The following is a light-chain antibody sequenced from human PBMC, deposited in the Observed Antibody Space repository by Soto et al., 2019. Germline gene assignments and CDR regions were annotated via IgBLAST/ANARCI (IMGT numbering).Light chain of an antibody. Sequence: EIVLTQSPGTLSLSPGERATLSCRASQSVSTNYLAWYQRKPGQAPRLLIYGASSRATDIPDRFSGSGSGTDFPLTITRLKPEDFAVYYCQRYGTSPPTFGQGPKVEL. CDR1: QSVSTNY. CDR2: GAS. J-gene: IGKJ1*01. V-gene: IGKV3-20*01. CDR3: QRYGTSPPT.